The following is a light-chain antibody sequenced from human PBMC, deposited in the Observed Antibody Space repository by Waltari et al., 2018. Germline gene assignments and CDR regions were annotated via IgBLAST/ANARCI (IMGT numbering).Light chain of an antibody. CDR2: RNN. V-gene: IGLV1-47*01. CDR1: SPNIGSNS. J-gene: IGLJ3*02. Sequence: QSVLTHPPSASGTPGQRVTISCSGSSPNIGSNSVQSYQQLPGTAPKLLIYRNNQRPSGVPDRFSGSKSGTSASLAISGLRSEDEADYYCAAWDDSLSGWVFGGGTKLAVL. CDR3: AAWDDSLSGWV.